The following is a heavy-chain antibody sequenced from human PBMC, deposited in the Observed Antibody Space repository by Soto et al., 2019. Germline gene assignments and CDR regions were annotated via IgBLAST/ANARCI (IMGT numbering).Heavy chain of an antibody. CDR2: ISYDGSNK. Sequence: QVQLVESGGGVVQPGRSLRLSCAASGFTFSSYAMHWVRQAPGKGLEWVAVISYDGSNKYYADSVKGRFTISRDNSKNPLYLQMNSLRAEDTAVYYCAREGPGGGSTLDYWGQGTLVTVSS. J-gene: IGHJ4*02. D-gene: IGHD3-10*01. V-gene: IGHV3-30-3*01. CDR1: GFTFSSYA. CDR3: AREGPGGGSTLDY.